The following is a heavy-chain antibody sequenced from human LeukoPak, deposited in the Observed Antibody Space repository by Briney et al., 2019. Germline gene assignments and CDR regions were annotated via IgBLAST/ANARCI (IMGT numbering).Heavy chain of an antibody. Sequence: SETLSLTCTVSGGSISSYYWSWIRQPPGKGLEWIGYIYYSGSTNYNPSLKSRVTISVDTSKNQLSLKLSSVTAADTAVYYCARVTRAYYFDYWGQGTLVTVSS. V-gene: IGHV4-59*01. J-gene: IGHJ4*02. CDR2: IYYSGST. CDR3: ARVTRAYYFDY. D-gene: IGHD1-26*01. CDR1: GGSISSYY.